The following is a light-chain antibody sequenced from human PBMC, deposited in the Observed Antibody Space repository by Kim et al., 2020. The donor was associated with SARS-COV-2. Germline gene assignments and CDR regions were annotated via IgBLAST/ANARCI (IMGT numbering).Light chain of an antibody. CDR2: DVS. CDR1: SSDVGGYNY. J-gene: IGLJ2*01. Sequence: GQSITISSTGTSSDVGGYNYVSWYQQHPGKAPKLMIYDVSNRPSGVSNRFSGSKSGNTASLTISGLQAEDEADYYCSSYTSSSTLVFGGGTKVTVL. V-gene: IGLV2-14*03. CDR3: SSYTSSSTLV.